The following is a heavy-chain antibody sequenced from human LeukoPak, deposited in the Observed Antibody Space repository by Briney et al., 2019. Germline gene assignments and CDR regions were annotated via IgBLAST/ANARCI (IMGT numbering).Heavy chain of an antibody. CDR3: ARYSTSSGWFDP. J-gene: IGHJ5*02. D-gene: IGHD6-6*01. CDR1: GGSISSSDYY. Sequence: KPSETLSLTCTVSGGSISSSDYYWGWIRQPPGKGLEWIGSMHYSGSNAYSPSLKSRVIIFVDTSKNQFSLKLTYVTAADTAVYFCARYSTSSGWFDPWGQGSLVTVSS. CDR2: MHYSGSN. V-gene: IGHV4-39*01.